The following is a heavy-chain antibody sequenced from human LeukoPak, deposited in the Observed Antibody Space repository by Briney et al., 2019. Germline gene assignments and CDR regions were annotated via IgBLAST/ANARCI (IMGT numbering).Heavy chain of an antibody. CDR3: ARAPYYYDSSGYHSLFDY. J-gene: IGHJ4*02. Sequence: GGSLRLSCAASGFTFSNYAMSRVRQAPGKGLEWVSAISGSSGSTYYADSVKGRFTISRDNSKNTLYLQMNSLRAEDTAVYCCARAPYYYDSSGYHSLFDYWGQGTLVTVSS. V-gene: IGHV3-23*01. D-gene: IGHD3-22*01. CDR1: GFTFSNYA. CDR2: ISGSSGST.